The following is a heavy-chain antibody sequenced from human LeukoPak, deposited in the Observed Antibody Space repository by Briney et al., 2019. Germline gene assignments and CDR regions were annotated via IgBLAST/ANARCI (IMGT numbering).Heavy chain of an antibody. J-gene: IGHJ4*02. V-gene: IGHV3-53*01. CDR1: GFTVITND. Sequence: PGGSLRPSCAASGFTVITNDMTWVRQAPGKGLEWVSVLYSDGNTKYADSVQGRFTISRDNSKNTLYLEMNSLRPDDTAVYYCARGVEPLAANTLAYWGQGTLVTVSS. CDR2: LYSDGNT. CDR3: ARGVEPLAANTLAY. D-gene: IGHD1-14*01.